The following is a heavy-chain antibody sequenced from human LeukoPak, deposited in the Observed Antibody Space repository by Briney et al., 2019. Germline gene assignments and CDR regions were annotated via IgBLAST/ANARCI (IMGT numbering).Heavy chain of an antibody. CDR2: INHSGST. CDR1: GGSFSGYY. CDR3: ARDGSSPGYNWFDP. D-gene: IGHD2/OR15-2a*01. J-gene: IGHJ5*02. Sequence: PSETLSLTCAVYGGSFSGYYWNWIRQPPGKGLEWIGEINHSGSTNYNPSLKSRVTISVDTSKNQFSLKLSSVTAADTAVYYCARDGSSPGYNWFDPWGQGTLVTVSS. V-gene: IGHV4-34*01.